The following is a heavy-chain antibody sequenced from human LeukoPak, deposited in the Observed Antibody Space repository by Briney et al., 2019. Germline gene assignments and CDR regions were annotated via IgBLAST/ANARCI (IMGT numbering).Heavy chain of an antibody. Sequence: NTSETLSLTCIVSGGSISNYHWSWFRQPPGKGLESIGHIYSSGTTNYNPSLQSRVTMLVDTSRNQFSLRLSSVTAADTAVYYCARHETGGTYPLKYWGQGTLVTVSS. J-gene: IGHJ4*02. D-gene: IGHD1-26*01. V-gene: IGHV4-59*08. CDR1: GGSISNYH. CDR3: ARHETGGTYPLKY. CDR2: IYSSGTT.